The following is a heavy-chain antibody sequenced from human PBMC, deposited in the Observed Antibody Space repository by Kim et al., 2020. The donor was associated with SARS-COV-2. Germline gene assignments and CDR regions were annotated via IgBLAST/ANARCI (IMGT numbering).Heavy chain of an antibody. V-gene: IGHV3-30*04. CDR1: GFTFSSYA. D-gene: IGHD3-22*01. J-gene: IGHJ4*01. Sequence: GGSLRLSCAASGFTFSSYAMHWVRQAPGKGLEWVAVISYDGSNKYYADSVKGRFTISRDNSKNTLYLQMNSLRAEDTAVYYCARDVNSGWGGYYFDYWG. CDR2: ISYDGSNK. CDR3: ARDVNSGWGGYYFDY.